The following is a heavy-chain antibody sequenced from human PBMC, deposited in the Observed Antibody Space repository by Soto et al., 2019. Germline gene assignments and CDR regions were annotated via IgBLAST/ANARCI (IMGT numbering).Heavy chain of an antibody. CDR2: ISSDGSST. J-gene: IGHJ4*02. CDR1: GFTLSSYW. Sequence: GGSLRLSCAASGFTLSSYWMHCARQAPGKGLVWVSRISSDGSSTNYADSVKGRFTTSRDNAKNTLHLQMDSLIVEDTAVYYCARVPHCSSSSCYSYFDNWGQGTLVTVSS. V-gene: IGHV3-74*01. CDR3: ARVPHCSSSSCYSYFDN. D-gene: IGHD2-2*02.